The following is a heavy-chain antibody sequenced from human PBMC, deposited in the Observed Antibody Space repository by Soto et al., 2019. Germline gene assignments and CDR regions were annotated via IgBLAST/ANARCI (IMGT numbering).Heavy chain of an antibody. Sequence: ASVKVSCKASGYTFTSYDINWVRQATGQGLEWMGWMNPNSGNTGYAQKFQGRVTMTRNTSISTAYMELSSLRSEDTAVYYCARGLYDFWSGYYSPWGVWGKGTTVTISS. V-gene: IGHV1-8*01. CDR3: ARGLYDFWSGYYSPWGV. J-gene: IGHJ6*04. D-gene: IGHD3-3*01. CDR2: MNPNSGNT. CDR1: GYTFTSYD.